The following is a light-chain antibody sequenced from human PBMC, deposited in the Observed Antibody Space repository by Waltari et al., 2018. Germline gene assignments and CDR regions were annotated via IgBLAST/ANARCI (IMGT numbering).Light chain of an antibody. CDR2: DVT. J-gene: IGLJ3*02. Sequence: QSALTQPASVSGSPGQSITISCTGTSSDVGGYNYVSWYQQHPGKAPKLMIYDVTNRPSGVSNRFSGPQSGNTASLTISGLQAEDEADYYCSSYTSSRTRVFGGGTKLTVL. V-gene: IGLV2-14*01. CDR3: SSYTSSRTRV. CDR1: SSDVGGYNY.